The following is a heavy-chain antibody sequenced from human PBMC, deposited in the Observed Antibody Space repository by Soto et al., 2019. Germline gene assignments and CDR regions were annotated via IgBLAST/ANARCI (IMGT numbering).Heavy chain of an antibody. D-gene: IGHD1-1*01. Sequence: GGSLRLSCAASGFTFISYGMHWVRQAPVKGLQWVAFISYDGSDRYYEDSVKGRFTISRGNSKNTLYLQINSLRAEDTAVYYCARATNYYYAMDVWGQGTTVTVSS. V-gene: IGHV3-33*05. CDR1: GFTFISYG. CDR3: ARATNYYYAMDV. J-gene: IGHJ6*02. CDR2: ISYDGSDR.